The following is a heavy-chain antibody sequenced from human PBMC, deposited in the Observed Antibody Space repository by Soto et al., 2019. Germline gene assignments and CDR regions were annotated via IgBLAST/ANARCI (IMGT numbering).Heavy chain of an antibody. CDR3: AGSRHWDSAYSDNWFDP. CDR2: ITPILDVA. V-gene: IGHV1-69*02. Sequence: QVQLVQSGAELKKPGSSVKISCRASGDTFSTYTISWVRQAPGQGLDWMGRITPILDVANYAPKFQGRVTITADRSTSTAHMELSSLTSEDTAVYYCAGSRHWDSAYSDNWFDPWGQGTLVTVSS. D-gene: IGHD2-15*01. CDR1: GDTFSTYT. J-gene: IGHJ5*02.